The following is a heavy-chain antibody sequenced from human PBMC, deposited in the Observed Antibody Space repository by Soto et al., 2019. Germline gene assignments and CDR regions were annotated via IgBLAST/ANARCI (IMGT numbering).Heavy chain of an antibody. D-gene: IGHD5-18*01. CDR1: GFSLSNRGVG. V-gene: IGHV2-5*02. J-gene: IGHJ4*02. Sequence: QITLKESGPTLVQPTQTLTLTCTFSGFSLSNRGVGVGWIRQPPGKGLEWLALIYWDDDEGYSQSLKIRLTITKNTSKNQVILTMTNNNSVNTATYNRSHRPGEYSYHFHKWAQETVVTASS. CDR2: IYWDDDE. CDR3: SHRPGEYSYHFHK.